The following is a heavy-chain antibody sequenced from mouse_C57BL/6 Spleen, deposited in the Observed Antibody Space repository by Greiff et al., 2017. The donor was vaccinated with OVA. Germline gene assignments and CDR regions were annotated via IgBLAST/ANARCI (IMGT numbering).Heavy chain of an antibody. D-gene: IGHD1-1*01. CDR3: ARQGYYGSSYVHFNY. CDR2: ISSGGSYT. Sequence: EVKVVESGGDLVKPGGSLKLSCAASGFTFSSYGMSWVRQTPDKRLEWVATISSGGSYTYYPDSVKGRFTISRDNAKNTLYLQMSSLKSDDTAMYYCARQGYYGSSYVHFNYWGQGTTLTVSS. V-gene: IGHV5-6*01. CDR1: GFTFSSYG. J-gene: IGHJ2*01.